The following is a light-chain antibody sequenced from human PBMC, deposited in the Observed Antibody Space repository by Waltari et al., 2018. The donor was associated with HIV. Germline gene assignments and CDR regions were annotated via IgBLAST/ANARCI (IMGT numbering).Light chain of an antibody. Sequence: DIVMTQSPDSLSVSLGERATINCKSSPSVLSSSNNKHYSAWYQQKPGQPPKLLIYWASTRESGVPDRSSGSGSGTDVTLTISSLQADDVAVYYCQQYYSTLALTFGGGTKVEIK. CDR2: WAS. CDR3: QQYYSTLALT. V-gene: IGKV4-1*01. J-gene: IGKJ4*01. CDR1: PSVLSSSNNKHY.